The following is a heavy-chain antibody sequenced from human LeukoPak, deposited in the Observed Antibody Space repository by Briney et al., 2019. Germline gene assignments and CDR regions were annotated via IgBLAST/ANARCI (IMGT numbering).Heavy chain of an antibody. CDR3: AKDRSYGSGTLYPLFDF. CDR1: GFTSSSYA. J-gene: IGHJ4*02. V-gene: IGHV3-23*01. D-gene: IGHD3-10*01. Sequence: PRGSLRLSCAASGFTSSSYAMSWVRLALGKGLEWVSSISGNGGNTNYPDSMKGRFTISRDNSKSTLFLQLNTLTAEDTAIYYCAKDRSYGSGTLYPLFDFRGLGTLVTVS. CDR2: ISGNGGNT.